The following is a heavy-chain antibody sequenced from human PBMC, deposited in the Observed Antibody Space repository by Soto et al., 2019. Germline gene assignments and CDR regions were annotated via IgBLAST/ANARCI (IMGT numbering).Heavy chain of an antibody. CDR1: GFSFSTYG. V-gene: IGHV3-30*03. J-gene: IGHJ4*02. D-gene: IGHD3-22*01. CDR2: ISNDGSNK. Sequence: GSLRLSCAASGFSFSTYGMHWVRQAPGKGLEWVAFISNDGSNKYYADSVKGRFTISRDNSKNTLYLQMNSLRAEDTAVYYCARGSGYYYWDDYWGQGTLVTVSS. CDR3: ARGSGYYYWDDY.